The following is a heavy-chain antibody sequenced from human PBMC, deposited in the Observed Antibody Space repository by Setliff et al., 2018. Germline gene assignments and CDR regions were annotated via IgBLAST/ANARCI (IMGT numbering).Heavy chain of an antibody. V-gene: IGHV4-59*10. CDR2: IYTSGST. J-gene: IGHJ4*02. Sequence: SETLSLTCAVYGGSFSGYYWSWIRQPAGKGLEWIGRIYTSGSTNYNPSLKSRVTISVDTSKNQFSLKVSSVTAADTAVYYCARSFSRREKFLLDYWGQGALVTVSS. CDR1: GGSFSGYY. CDR3: ARSFSRREKFLLDY.